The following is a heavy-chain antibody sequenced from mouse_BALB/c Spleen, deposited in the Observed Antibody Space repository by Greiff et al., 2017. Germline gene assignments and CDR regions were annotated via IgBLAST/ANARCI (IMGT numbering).Heavy chain of an antibody. Sequence: EVKVVESGGGLVQPGGSRKLSCAASGFTFSSFGMHWVRQAPEKGLEWVAYISSGSSTIYYADTVKGRFTISRDNPKNTLFLQMTSLRSEDTAMYYCARRDGYWAMDYWGQGTSVTVSS. CDR2: ISSGSSTI. J-gene: IGHJ4*01. CDR3: ARRDGYWAMDY. V-gene: IGHV5-17*02. CDR1: GFTFSSFG. D-gene: IGHD2-3*01.